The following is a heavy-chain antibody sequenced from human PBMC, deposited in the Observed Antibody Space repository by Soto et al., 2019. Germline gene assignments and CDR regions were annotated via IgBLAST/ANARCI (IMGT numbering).Heavy chain of an antibody. J-gene: IGHJ4*02. V-gene: IGHV3-48*03. CDR2: ISSSGSTI. Sequence: EVQLVESGGGLVQPGGSLRLSCAASGFTFSSYEMNWVRQAPGKGLEWVSYISSSGSTIYYADSVKGRFTISRDNAKNSLYLQMNSLRAEDTAVYYCEREEVGLDYFDYWGQGTLVTVSS. CDR3: EREEVGLDYFDY. D-gene: IGHD2-2*01. CDR1: GFTFSSYE.